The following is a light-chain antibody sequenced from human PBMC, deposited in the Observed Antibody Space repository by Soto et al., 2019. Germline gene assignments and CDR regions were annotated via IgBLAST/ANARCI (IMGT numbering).Light chain of an antibody. V-gene: IGLV2-11*01. Sequence: QSALTQPRSVSGSPGQSVTISCTGTSSDVGTYNYVSWYQQHPGKAPKLMIYDVSQRPSGVPDRCSCSKSCNTASLTISGLQAEDESDYYYCSNAGSYTSVFGGGTKLTVL. CDR2: DVS. CDR3: CSNAGSYTSV. J-gene: IGLJ2*01. CDR1: SSDVGTYNY.